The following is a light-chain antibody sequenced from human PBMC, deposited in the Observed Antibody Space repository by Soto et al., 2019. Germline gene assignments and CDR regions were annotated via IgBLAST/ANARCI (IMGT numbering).Light chain of an antibody. Sequence: EIVLTQSPGTLSLSPGERATLSCMASQSVSSNNLAWYQQRPGQAPRLLIYGASRRATGIPDRFGGSGSGTDLTLTISRLEPEDFAVYYCQQYGTSFLTFGGGTKVDI. CDR3: QQYGTSFLT. CDR2: GAS. V-gene: IGKV3-20*01. J-gene: IGKJ4*01. CDR1: QSVSSNN.